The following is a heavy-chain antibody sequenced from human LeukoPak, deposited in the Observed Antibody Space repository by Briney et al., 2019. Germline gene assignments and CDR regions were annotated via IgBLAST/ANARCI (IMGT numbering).Heavy chain of an antibody. V-gene: IGHV4-4*07. CDR3: ARDYFSSGWYGSSFDY. CDR1: GGSISSYY. J-gene: IGHJ4*02. D-gene: IGHD6-19*01. CDR2: IYTSGST. Sequence: ASETLSLTCTVSGGSISSYYWSWIRQPAGKGLEWIGRIYTSGSTNYNPSLKSRVTMSVDTSKNQFSLKLSSVTAADTAVYYCARDYFSSGWYGSSFDYWGQGTLVTVSS.